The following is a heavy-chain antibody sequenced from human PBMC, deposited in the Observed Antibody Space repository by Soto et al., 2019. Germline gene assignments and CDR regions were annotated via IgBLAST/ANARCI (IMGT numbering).Heavy chain of an antibody. Sequence: QSGGSLRLSCATSGFTFINFDMHWCRQFPGKGREWVSAIGAARDPYYLGSVKGRFTISRENAKNSVYLQMNDLRAGDSAVYYCARAYTGRLPRRADYYYAMDVWGQGTTVTVSS. V-gene: IGHV3-13*05. D-gene: IGHD2-2*02. J-gene: IGHJ6*02. CDR1: GFTFINFD. CDR2: IGAARDP. CDR3: ARAYTGRLPRRADYYYAMDV.